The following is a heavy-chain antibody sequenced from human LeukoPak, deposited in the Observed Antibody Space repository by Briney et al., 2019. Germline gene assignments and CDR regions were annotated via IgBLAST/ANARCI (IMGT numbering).Heavy chain of an antibody. CDR1: GGSISSSSYY. J-gene: IGHJ4*02. CDR2: IYYSGST. V-gene: IGHV4-39*07. Sequence: PSETLSLTCTVSGGSISSSSYYWGWIRQPPGKGLEWIGSIYYSGSTYYNPSLKSRVTISVDTSKNQFSLKLSSVTAADTAVYYCARLSTVTTSFDYWGQGTLVTVSS. CDR3: ARLSTVTTSFDY. D-gene: IGHD4-17*01.